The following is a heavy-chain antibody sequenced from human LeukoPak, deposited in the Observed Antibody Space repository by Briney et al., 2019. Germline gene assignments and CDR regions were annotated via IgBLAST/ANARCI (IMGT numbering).Heavy chain of an antibody. Sequence: PGGSLRLSCAASGFTFSNYWMHWVRQAPGKGLLWVSRINSDGSSTSYADSVKGRFTISRDNAKNTLYLQMNSLRAEDTAVYYCAKAVAAAGTGGYLWGQGTLVTVSS. V-gene: IGHV3-74*01. J-gene: IGHJ4*02. CDR2: INSDGSST. CDR1: GFTFSNYW. D-gene: IGHD6-13*01. CDR3: AKAVAAAGTGGYL.